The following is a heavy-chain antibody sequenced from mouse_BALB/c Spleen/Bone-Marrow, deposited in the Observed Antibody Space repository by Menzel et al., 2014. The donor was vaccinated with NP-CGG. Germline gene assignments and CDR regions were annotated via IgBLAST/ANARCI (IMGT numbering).Heavy chain of an antibody. CDR2: SRNRAKYYTT. J-gene: IGHJ3*01. V-gene: IGHV7-1*02. D-gene: IGHD2-10*02. Sequence: EVKVEESGGDLVQPGDSLRLSCATSGFTFSDFYMEWVRQPPGKRLEWIATSRNRAKYYTTEYSASVKGRFIVSRDTSQGVLYLQMNALRAEDTAIYYCARDVGYGNYFVYWGQGTLVTVSA. CDR3: ARDVGYGNYFVY. CDR1: GFTFSDFY.